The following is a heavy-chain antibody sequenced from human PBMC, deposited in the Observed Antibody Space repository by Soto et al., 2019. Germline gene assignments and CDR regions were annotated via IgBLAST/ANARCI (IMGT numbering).Heavy chain of an antibody. J-gene: IGHJ4*02. CDR2: IDPSDSQT. CDR3: VRQIYDSDTGPNFQYYFDS. CDR1: GYSFAGYW. Sequence: GESLKISCKGSGYSFAGYWITWVRQKPGKGLEWMGRIDPSDSQTYYSPSFRGHVTISVTKSITTVFLQWSSLRASDTAMYYCVRQIYDSDTGPNFQYYFDSWGQGTPVTVSS. D-gene: IGHD3-22*01. V-gene: IGHV5-10-1*01.